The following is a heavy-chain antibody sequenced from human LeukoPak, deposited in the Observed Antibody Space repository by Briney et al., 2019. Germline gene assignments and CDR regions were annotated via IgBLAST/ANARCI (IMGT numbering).Heavy chain of an antibody. J-gene: IGHJ4*02. CDR1: GFTFSSYW. CDR2: INSDGSST. D-gene: IGHD3-10*01. V-gene: IGHV3-74*01. CDR3: ARDFYTNYYHCRGDDFDY. Sequence: GGSLRLSCAASGFTFSSYWMHWVRQAPGKGLVWVSRINSDGSSTSYADSVKGRFTISRDNAKNTLYLQMNSLRAEDTAVYYCARDFYTNYYHCRGDDFDYWGQGTLVTVSS.